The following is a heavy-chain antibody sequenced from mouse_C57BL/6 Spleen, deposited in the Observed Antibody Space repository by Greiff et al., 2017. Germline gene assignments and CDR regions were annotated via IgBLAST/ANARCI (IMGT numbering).Heavy chain of an antibody. Sequence: EVHLVESGPGLVKPSQSLSLTCSVTGYSITSGYYWNWIRQFPGNKLEWMGYISYDGSNNYNPSLKNRISITRDTSKNQFFLKLNSVTTEDTATYYCARGDGYTWFAYWGQGTLVTVSA. CDR1: GYSITSGYY. CDR2: ISYDGSN. V-gene: IGHV3-6*01. J-gene: IGHJ3*01. CDR3: ARGDGYTWFAY. D-gene: IGHD2-3*01.